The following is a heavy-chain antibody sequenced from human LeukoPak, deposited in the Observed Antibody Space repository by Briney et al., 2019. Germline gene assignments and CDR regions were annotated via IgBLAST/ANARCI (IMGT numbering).Heavy chain of an antibody. J-gene: IGHJ5*02. V-gene: IGHV3-15*01. D-gene: IGHD5-12*01. CDR2: IKAGGKT. Sequence: PGGSLRLSCGITGLTFRDACVNWVRQAPGKGLEWVGVIKAGGKTEYAAPVQGRFIMSRGDSKNTLYLRMNSLKTEDTAVYYCTHVDVVEDRSGSWGQGTLVTVSS. CDR3: THVDVVEDRSGS. CDR1: GLTFRDAC.